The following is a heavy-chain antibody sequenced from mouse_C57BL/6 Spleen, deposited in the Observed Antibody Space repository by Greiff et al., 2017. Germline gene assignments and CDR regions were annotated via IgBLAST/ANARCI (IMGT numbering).Heavy chain of an antibody. Sequence: QVQLQQPGAELVKPGASVKLSCKASGYTFTSYWMHWVKQRPGRGLEWIGRIDPNSGGTKYNEKFKSKATLTVDKPSSTAYMQLSSLTSEDSAVYYGARGGITTVVEGAGLAYWGQGTLVTVAA. CDR2: IDPNSGGT. CDR1: GYTFTSYW. J-gene: IGHJ3*01. CDR3: ARGGITTVVEGAGLAY. V-gene: IGHV1-72*01. D-gene: IGHD1-1*01.